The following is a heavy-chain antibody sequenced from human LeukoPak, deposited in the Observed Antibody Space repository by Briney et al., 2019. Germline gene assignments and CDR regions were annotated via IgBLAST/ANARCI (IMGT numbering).Heavy chain of an antibody. J-gene: IGHJ5*02. V-gene: IGHV3-30*02. CDR2: TRYDGSNK. D-gene: IGHD3-22*01. CDR3: AKASGYYMNWFDP. Sequence: GGSLRLSCAASGFTFSSYGMYWVRQAAGKGLEWVAFTRYDGSNKYYADSVKGRFTISRDNSKNSLYLQMNSLRAEDTAVYYCAKASGYYMNWFDPWGQGTLVTVSS. CDR1: GFTFSSYG.